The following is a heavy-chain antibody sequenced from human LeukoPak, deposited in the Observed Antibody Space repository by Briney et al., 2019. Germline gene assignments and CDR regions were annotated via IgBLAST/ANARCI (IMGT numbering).Heavy chain of an antibody. D-gene: IGHD5/OR15-5a*01. Sequence: GGSLRLSCAASGFTFSSYAMSWVRQAPGKGLEWVSAISGSGGTTYYADSVKGRFTISRDNSKNTLYLQMNSLRAEDTAVYYCAKGSLRWRANYFDYWGQGTLVTVSS. J-gene: IGHJ4*02. CDR3: AKGSLRWRANYFDY. CDR2: ISGSGGTT. CDR1: GFTFSSYA. V-gene: IGHV3-23*01.